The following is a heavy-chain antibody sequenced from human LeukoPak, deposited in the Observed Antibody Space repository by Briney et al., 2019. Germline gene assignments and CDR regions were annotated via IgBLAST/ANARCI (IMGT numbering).Heavy chain of an antibody. Sequence: SETLSLTCAVYGGSFSGYYWSWIHQPPGKGLEWIGEINHSGSTNYNPSLKSRVTISVDTSKNQFSLKLSSVTAVDTAVYYCARAKDLFLWSYYFDYWGQGTLVTVSS. CDR1: GGSFSGYY. J-gene: IGHJ4*02. CDR2: INHSGST. CDR3: ARAKDLFLWSYYFDY. D-gene: IGHD2/OR15-2a*01. V-gene: IGHV4-34*01.